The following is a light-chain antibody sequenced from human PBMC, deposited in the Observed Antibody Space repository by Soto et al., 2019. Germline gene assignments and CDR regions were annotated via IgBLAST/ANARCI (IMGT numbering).Light chain of an antibody. CDR1: QSVSSSY. J-gene: IGKJ1*01. CDR3: QQYGASRT. V-gene: IGKV3-20*01. Sequence: DIVMTQSPVTLSVSPGERATLSCRASQSVSSSYLAWYQQKPGQAPRLLIYGASSRATGIPDRFSGSGSGTDFTLTITRLEPEDFAVYYCQQYGASRTFGQGTKVDIK. CDR2: GAS.